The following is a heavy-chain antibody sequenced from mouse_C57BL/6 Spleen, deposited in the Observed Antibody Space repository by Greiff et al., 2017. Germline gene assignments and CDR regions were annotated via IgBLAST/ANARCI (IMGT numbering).Heavy chain of an antibody. CDR3: ARWRLPYAMDY. Sequence: QVQLQQPGAELVKPGASVKMSCKASGYTFTSYWITWVKQRPGQGLEWIGEIYPGSGSTNYNEKFKSKATLTVDTSSSTAYMQLSSLTSEDSAVYYCARWRLPYAMDYWGQGTSVTVSS. V-gene: IGHV1-55*01. CDR2: IYPGSGST. J-gene: IGHJ4*01. CDR1: GYTFTSYW.